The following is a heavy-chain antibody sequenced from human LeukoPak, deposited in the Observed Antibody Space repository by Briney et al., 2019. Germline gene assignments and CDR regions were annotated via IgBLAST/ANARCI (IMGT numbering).Heavy chain of an antibody. CDR3: AKWGDYDVLTGYYVSDY. J-gene: IGHJ4*02. D-gene: IGHD3-9*01. CDR1: GFTFSNYA. CDR2: ITGSGGNT. V-gene: IGHV3-23*01. Sequence: GGSLRLSCEASGFTFSNYAMSCVRQAPGKGLEWVSAITGSGGNTYYADSVKGRFTISRDNSKNTVFLQMNSLRAEDTAVYYCAKWGDYDVLTGYYVSDYWGQGTLVTVSS.